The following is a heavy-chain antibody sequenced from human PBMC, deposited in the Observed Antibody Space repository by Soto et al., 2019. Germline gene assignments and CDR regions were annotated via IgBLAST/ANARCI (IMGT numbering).Heavy chain of an antibody. Sequence: QVQLQESGPGLVKPSQTLSLTCTVSGGSISSGDYYWNCIRQRPGKGLEWIGYIYKKGNSYYNPSVKSRVTMSLDTAKIQFSLELSSVTAAETGVYFCAGGRGFRFGSVVWYFDYWGQGTLVTVSS. J-gene: IGHJ4*02. CDR2: IYKKGNS. D-gene: IGHD5-18*01. CDR1: GGSISSGDYY. CDR3: AGGRGFRFGSVVWYFDY. V-gene: IGHV4-30-4*08.